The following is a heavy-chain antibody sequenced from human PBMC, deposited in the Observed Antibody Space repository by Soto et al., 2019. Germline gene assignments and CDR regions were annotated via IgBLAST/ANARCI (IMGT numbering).Heavy chain of an antibody. CDR1: GFTFRSYN. CDR2: ISSSSSTI. V-gene: IGHV3-48*02. CDR3: ARGGTIAVTTIGDY. J-gene: IGHJ4*01. Sequence: GGSLRLSCAASGFTFRSYNMNWVRQAPGKGLDWLSYISSSSSTIYYADSVKGRFTISRDNAKNSLYLQMNSLRDDDTAMYYCARGGTIAVTTIGDYWGQGTLVTVSS. D-gene: IGHD5-12*01.